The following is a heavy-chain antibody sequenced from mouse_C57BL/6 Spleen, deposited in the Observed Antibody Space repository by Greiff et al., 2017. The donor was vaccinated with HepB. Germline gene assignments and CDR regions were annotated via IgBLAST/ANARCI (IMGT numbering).Heavy chain of an antibody. Sequence: EVKVVESGEGLVKPGGSLKLSCAASGFTFSSYAMSWVRQTPEKRLEWVAYISSGGDYIYYADTVKGRFTISRDNARNTLYLQMSSLKSEDTAMYYCTRDPSTVVAPYAMDYWGQGTSVTVSS. CDR2: ISSGGDYI. V-gene: IGHV5-9-1*02. J-gene: IGHJ4*01. CDR3: TRDPSTVVAPYAMDY. D-gene: IGHD1-1*01. CDR1: GFTFSSYA.